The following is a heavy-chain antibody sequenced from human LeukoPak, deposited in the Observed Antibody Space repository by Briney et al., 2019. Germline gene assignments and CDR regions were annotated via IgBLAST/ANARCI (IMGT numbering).Heavy chain of an antibody. CDR3: ARTVVPAADYYYYYYYMDV. CDR2: MNPNSGNT. CDR1: GYTFTSYD. J-gene: IGHJ6*03. Sequence: ASVKVSCKASGYTFTSYDINWVRQATGQGLEWMGWMNPNSGNTGYAQKFQGRVTITRNTSISTAYMELSSLRSEDTAVYYCARTVVPAADYYYYYYYMDVWGKGTTVTVSS. D-gene: IGHD2-2*01. V-gene: IGHV1-8*03.